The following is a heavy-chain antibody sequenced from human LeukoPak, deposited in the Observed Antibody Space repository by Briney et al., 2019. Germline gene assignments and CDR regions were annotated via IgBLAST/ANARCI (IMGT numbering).Heavy chain of an antibody. Sequence: GGSLRLSCAASGFTFSSYAMSWVRQAPGKGLEWVSAISGSGGSTYYADSVKGRFTISRDNSKNTLYLQMNSLRAEDTAVYYCARDHCSSSSCYTYYGMELWGQGTTVTVSS. J-gene: IGHJ6*02. CDR3: ARDHCSSSSCYTYYGMEL. V-gene: IGHV3-23*01. CDR2: ISGSGGST. CDR1: GFTFSSYA. D-gene: IGHD2-2*02.